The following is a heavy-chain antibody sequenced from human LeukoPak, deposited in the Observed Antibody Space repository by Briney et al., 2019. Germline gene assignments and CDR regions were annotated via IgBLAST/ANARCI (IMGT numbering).Heavy chain of an antibody. D-gene: IGHD2-15*01. Sequence: GESLKISCKGSGYSFTSYWIGWVRQMPGKGLEWMGIIYPGDSNTRYSPSFQGQVTISADKSISTAYLQWSSLKASDTVMYYCARHVVVAATSWFDPWGQGTLVTVSS. CDR3: ARHVVVAATSWFDP. V-gene: IGHV5-51*01. CDR1: GYSFTSYW. J-gene: IGHJ5*02. CDR2: IYPGDSNT.